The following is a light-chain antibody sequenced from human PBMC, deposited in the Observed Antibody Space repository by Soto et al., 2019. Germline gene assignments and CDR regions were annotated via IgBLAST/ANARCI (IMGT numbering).Light chain of an antibody. V-gene: IGKV1-5*01. J-gene: IGKJ1*01. CDR3: QQYNSYPWT. CDR1: QSISSW. Sequence: DIQMTQSPSTLSASVGDRVTNTCRASQSISSWLAWYQQKPGKAPKLLIYDASSLESGVPSRFSGSGSGTEFTLTISSLQPDDFATYYCQQYNSYPWTFGQGTKVEIQ. CDR2: DAS.